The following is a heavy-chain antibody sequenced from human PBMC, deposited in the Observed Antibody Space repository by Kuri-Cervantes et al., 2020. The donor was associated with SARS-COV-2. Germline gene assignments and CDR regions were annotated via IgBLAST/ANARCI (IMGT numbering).Heavy chain of an antibody. V-gene: IGHV3-21*01. J-gene: IGHJ6*02. D-gene: IGHD3-9*01. Sequence: GESLKISCAASGFTFSSYSMNWVRQAPGKGLGWVSSISSSSSYIYYADSVKGRFTISRDNAKNSLYLQMNSLRAEDTAVYYCARDPTAGRLRYFDWFSSGPSNYYGMDVWGQGTTVTVSS. CDR2: ISSSSSYI. CDR3: ARDPTAGRLRYFDWFSSGPSNYYGMDV. CDR1: GFTFSSYS.